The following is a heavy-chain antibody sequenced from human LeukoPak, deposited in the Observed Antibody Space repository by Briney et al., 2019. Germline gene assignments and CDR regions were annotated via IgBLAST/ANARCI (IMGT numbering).Heavy chain of an antibody. CDR3: AKDFLERAYGSVSYPTS. Sequence: GRSLRLSCAASGFTFSSYGMHWVRQAPGKGLEWLAVISYDGYNKYYADSVKGRFTISRDNSKNTLYLQMNSLRAEDTALYYCAKDFLERAYGSVSYPTSWGQGTLVTVSS. J-gene: IGHJ4*02. CDR1: GFTFSSYG. CDR2: ISYDGYNK. V-gene: IGHV3-30*18. D-gene: IGHD3-10*01.